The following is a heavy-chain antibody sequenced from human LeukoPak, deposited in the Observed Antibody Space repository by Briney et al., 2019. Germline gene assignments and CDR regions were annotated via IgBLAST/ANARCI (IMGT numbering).Heavy chain of an antibody. J-gene: IGHJ4*02. CDR2: ISSSSSYI. D-gene: IGHD3-10*01. CDR3: ARRTLGRYFDY. CDR1: GFTFSSYS. V-gene: IGHV3-21*01. Sequence: GGSLRLSCAASGFTFSSYSMNWVRQAPGKGLEWVSSISSSSSYIYYADSVRGRFTISRDNAKNSLYLQMNSLRAEDTAVYYCARRTLGRYFDYWGQGTLVTVSS.